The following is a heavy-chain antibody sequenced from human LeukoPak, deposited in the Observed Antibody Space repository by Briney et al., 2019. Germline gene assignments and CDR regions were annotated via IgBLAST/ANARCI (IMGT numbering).Heavy chain of an antibody. J-gene: IGHJ3*02. V-gene: IGHV3-13*01. CDR1: GFTFSSYD. CDR2: IGTAGDT. CDR3: ASSRDGYNEGAFDI. D-gene: IGHD5-24*01. Sequence: PGGSLRLSCAASGFTFSSYDMHWVRQATGKGLEWVSAIGTAGDTYYPGSVKGRFTISRENAKNSLYLQMNSLRAGDTAVYYCASSRDGYNEGAFDIWGQGTMVTVSS.